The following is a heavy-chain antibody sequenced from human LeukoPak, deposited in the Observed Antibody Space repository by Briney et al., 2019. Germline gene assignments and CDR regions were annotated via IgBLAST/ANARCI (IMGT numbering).Heavy chain of an antibody. CDR3: AKMKGQRLNDYCMDV. Sequence: GGSLRLSCAASGFTFSSYAMSWVRQAPGKGLEWVSGMTGSGGSSYYADSVKGRFTISRDNAKNTLYLQMNNLRADDTALYYCAKMKGQRLNDYCMDVWGKGTTVTVSS. V-gene: IGHV3-23*01. CDR2: MTGSGGSS. J-gene: IGHJ6*03. CDR1: GFTFSSYA.